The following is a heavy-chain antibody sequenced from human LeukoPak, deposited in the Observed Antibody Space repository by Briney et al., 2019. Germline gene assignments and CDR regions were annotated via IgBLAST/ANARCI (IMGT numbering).Heavy chain of an antibody. J-gene: IGHJ4*02. CDR2: ISYDGSSK. Sequence: GGSLRLSCAASGFTFSTYAMHWVRQAPGKGLEWVAVISYDGSSKYYADSVKGRFTISRDNSKNTLYLQMNSLRAEDTAVYYCARSESEVATIIYWGQGTLVTVSS. V-gene: IGHV3-30*04. CDR1: GFTFSTYA. D-gene: IGHD5-12*01. CDR3: ARSESEVATIIY.